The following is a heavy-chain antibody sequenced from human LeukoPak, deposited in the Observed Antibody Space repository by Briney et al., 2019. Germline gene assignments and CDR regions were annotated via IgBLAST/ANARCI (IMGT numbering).Heavy chain of an antibody. V-gene: IGHV3-33*06. CDR3: AKGLGLSVTAPIDY. J-gene: IGHJ4*02. D-gene: IGHD3-16*01. CDR1: GFTFNSYG. CDR2: IWYDGSNK. Sequence: GGSLRLSCAASGFTFNSYGMHWVRQAPGKGLEWVAVIWYDGSNKYYADSVKGRFTISRDNSKNTLYLQMNSLRAEDTAVYYCAKGLGLSVTAPIDYWGQGTLVTVSS.